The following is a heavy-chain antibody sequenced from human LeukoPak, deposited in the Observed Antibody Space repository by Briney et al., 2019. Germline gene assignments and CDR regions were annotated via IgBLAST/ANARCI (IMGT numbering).Heavy chain of an antibody. Sequence: SETLFLTWTVSGGSICSSSYYWGWIRQPPGKGLEWIGSIYYSGSMYCNPSLKSRVTISVDTSKNQFSLRLSSVTAADTAVYYCARLPRSTIALAGTHWGQGTLVTVSS. CDR2: IYYSGSM. J-gene: IGHJ4*02. V-gene: IGHV4-39*07. D-gene: IGHD6-19*01. CDR3: ARLPRSTIALAGTH. CDR1: GGSICSSSYY.